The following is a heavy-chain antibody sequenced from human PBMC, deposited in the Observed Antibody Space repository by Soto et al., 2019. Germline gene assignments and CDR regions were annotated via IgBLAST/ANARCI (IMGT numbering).Heavy chain of an antibody. Sequence: EVQLVESGGGLVQPGGSLRLSCEAYGFTFRTYDMHWIRQGTGKGLEWVSGIRAAGDPHYADSVEGRFTISRENAQNSFFLQMNSLRVDDTAVYYCARTDTDFYGLDVWGQGTTVIVSS. CDR3: ARTDTDFYGLDV. V-gene: IGHV3-13*05. CDR1: GFTFRTYD. CDR2: IRAAGDP. J-gene: IGHJ6*02.